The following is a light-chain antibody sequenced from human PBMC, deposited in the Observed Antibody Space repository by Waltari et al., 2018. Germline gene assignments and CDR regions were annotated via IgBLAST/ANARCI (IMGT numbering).Light chain of an antibody. J-gene: IGLJ1*01. CDR1: ELPRKY. V-gene: IGLV3-10*01. Sequence: SYEFTQPPSVSVSPGQTARITCSGHELPRKYAYWFQQKSGQAPRLVIYEDTKRPSGSPERFSGSSSGTVATLTITGAQVDDEADYYCYSSDSTGLRVFGGGTTVVVL. CDR2: EDT. CDR3: YSSDSTGLRV.